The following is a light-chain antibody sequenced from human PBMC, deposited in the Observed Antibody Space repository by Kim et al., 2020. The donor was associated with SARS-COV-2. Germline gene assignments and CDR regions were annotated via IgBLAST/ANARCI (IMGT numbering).Light chain of an antibody. CDR3: AAWDDSLREV. CDR2: RSN. Sequence: ELTQPPSASGTPGQTVTISCSGSSSNIGSNYVYWYQQFPGTAPKLLIYRSNQRPSGVPDRFSGSKSGTSASLAISGLRSEDEADYYCAAWDDSLREVFGGGTKLTVL. J-gene: IGLJ3*02. V-gene: IGLV1-47*01. CDR1: SSNIGSNY.